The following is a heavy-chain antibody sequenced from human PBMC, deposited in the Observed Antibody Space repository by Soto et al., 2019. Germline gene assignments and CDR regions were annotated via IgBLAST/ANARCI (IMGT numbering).Heavy chain of an antibody. CDR2: ISYSGNT. V-gene: IGHV4-59*01. CDR3: ARDKHTVVATASPGGFDP. J-gene: IGHJ5*02. Sequence: QVQLQESGPGLVKPSETLSLTCTVSGGSISNYFWNWIRQPPGKGLEWIGYISYSGNTNYNPSLKSRVTISVDTSKNQLSLKLSSVTAADTALYYCARDKHTVVATASPGGFDPWGQGSLVTVSS. CDR1: GGSISNYF. D-gene: IGHD2-21*02.